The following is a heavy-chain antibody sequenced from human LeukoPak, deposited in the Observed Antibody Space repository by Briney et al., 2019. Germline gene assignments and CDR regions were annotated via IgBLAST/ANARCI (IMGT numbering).Heavy chain of an antibody. V-gene: IGHV3-30*02. Sequence: GGSLSLSGAASGFTFSSYGMHWVRQAPGKGLEWVAFIRYDGSNKYYADSVKGRFTISRDNSKNTLYLQMNSLRAEDTAVYYCAKDDSREDIVVVPAATAFDYWGQGTLVTVSS. D-gene: IGHD2-2*01. CDR1: GFTFSSYG. CDR3: AKDDSREDIVVVPAATAFDY. J-gene: IGHJ4*02. CDR2: IRYDGSNK.